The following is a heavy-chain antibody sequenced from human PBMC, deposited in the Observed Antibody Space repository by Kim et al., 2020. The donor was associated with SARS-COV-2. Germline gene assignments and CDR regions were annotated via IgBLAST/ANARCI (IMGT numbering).Heavy chain of an antibody. CDR2: ISGSGGST. CDR3: AKALSTMVRGVIITSRPHYYYYGMDV. Sequence: GGSLRLSCAASGFTFSSYAMSWVRQAPGKGLEWVSAISGSGGSTYYADSVKGRFTISRDNSKNTLYLQMNCLRAEDTAVYYCAKALSTMVRGVIITSRPHYYYYGMDVWGQGTTVTVSS. CDR1: GFTFSSYA. J-gene: IGHJ6*02. D-gene: IGHD3-10*01. V-gene: IGHV3-23*01.